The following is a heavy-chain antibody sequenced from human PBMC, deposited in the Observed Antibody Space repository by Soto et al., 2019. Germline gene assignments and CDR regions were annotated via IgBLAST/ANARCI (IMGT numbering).Heavy chain of an antibody. J-gene: IGHJ6*02. V-gene: IGHV3-15*07. D-gene: IGHD1-26*01. Sequence: GGSLRLSCAASGFTFSNAWMNWVRQAPGKGLEWVGRIKSKTDGGTTDYAAPVKGRFTISRDDSKNTLYLQMNSLKTEDTAVYYCTTDGEVGATDYYYYYGMDVWGQGTTVTVSS. CDR1: GFTFSNAW. CDR2: IKSKTDGGTT. CDR3: TTDGEVGATDYYYYYGMDV.